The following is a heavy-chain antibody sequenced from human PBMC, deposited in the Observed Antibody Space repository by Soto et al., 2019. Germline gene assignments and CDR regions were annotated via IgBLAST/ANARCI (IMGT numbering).Heavy chain of an antibody. Sequence: VGSLRLSCAASGFTFSSYSMNWVRQAPGKGLEWVSSISSSSSYIYYADSVKGRFTISRDNAKNSLYLQMNSLRAEDTAVYYCARDLVWGGTTWYYYYGMDVWGQGTTVTVSS. D-gene: IGHD1-7*01. CDR1: GFTFSSYS. CDR3: ARDLVWGGTTWYYYYGMDV. V-gene: IGHV3-21*01. CDR2: ISSSSSYI. J-gene: IGHJ6*02.